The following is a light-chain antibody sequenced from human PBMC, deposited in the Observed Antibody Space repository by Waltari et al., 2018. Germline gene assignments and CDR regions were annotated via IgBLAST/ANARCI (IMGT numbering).Light chain of an antibody. CDR3: ATWDDSLNGL. V-gene: IGLV1-44*01. Sequence: QSVLTQPPSASGTPGQRVTISCSGRSSNLGSPHVNWYQKVPGTAPKLLIYSTNQRPSGVPDRFSGSKSGTAASLAISGLQSEDEAEYYCATWDDSLNGLFGGGTKLTVL. CDR2: STN. J-gene: IGLJ2*01. CDR1: SSNLGSPH.